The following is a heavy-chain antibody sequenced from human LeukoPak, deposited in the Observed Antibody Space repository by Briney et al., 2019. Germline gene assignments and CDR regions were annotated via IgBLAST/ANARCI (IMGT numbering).Heavy chain of an antibody. CDR2: INHSGSY. Sequence: PSETMSLTCAVYGGSFSGYYWSWIRQPPGKGLEWIGEINHSGSYNYNPSLKSRVTISVYTSTNQFSLKLSSVTAADTAVYYCARGLNSRGLIWGQGTLVTVSS. J-gene: IGHJ4*02. CDR3: ARGLNSRGLI. D-gene: IGHD6-19*01. CDR1: GGSFSGYY. V-gene: IGHV4-34*01.